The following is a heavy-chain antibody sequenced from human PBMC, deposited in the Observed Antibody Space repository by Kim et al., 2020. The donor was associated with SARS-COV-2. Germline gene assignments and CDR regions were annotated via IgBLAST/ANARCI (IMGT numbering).Heavy chain of an antibody. V-gene: IGHV3-72*01. CDR1: GFTFSDHY. J-gene: IGHJ4*02. Sequence: GGSLRLSCAASGFTFSDHYMDWVRQTPGKGLEWVGRIRNKANSYTTEYAASVKGRFSISRDDSKNLLYLQMNSLKAEDTAVYYCARAGVREIIYYFDYWGQGTLVSVSS. D-gene: IGHD3-10*01. CDR2: IRNKANSYTT. CDR3: ARAGVREIIYYFDY.